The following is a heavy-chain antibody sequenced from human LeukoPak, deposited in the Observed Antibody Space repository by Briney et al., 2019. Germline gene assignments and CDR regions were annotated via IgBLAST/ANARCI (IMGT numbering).Heavy chain of an antibody. Sequence: PSQTLSLTCTVSGASISSGGYYWNWIRQPPGKGLEWIGYIYYSRSTSYSPSLKSRLTTSADTSKNQFSLKLSSVTAADTAVYYCARDGYNSGYFDHWGQGTLVTVSS. CDR1: GASISSGGYY. CDR3: ARDGYNSGYFDH. J-gene: IGHJ4*02. D-gene: IGHD5-24*01. V-gene: IGHV4-30-4*01. CDR2: IYYSRST.